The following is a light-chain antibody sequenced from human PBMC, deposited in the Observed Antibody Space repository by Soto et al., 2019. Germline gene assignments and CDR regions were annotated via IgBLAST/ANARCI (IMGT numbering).Light chain of an antibody. CDR2: KAS. V-gene: IGKV1-5*03. Sequence: DLHMTQSPSTLPASVGDSVPITCLASQSISNWLAWYQQKPGKGPKLLIYKASNLESGVPSRFSGSGFGTDFTLTISSLQPDDFATYHCQQYESFFPLTFGGGTKVDI. CDR1: QSISNW. J-gene: IGKJ4*01. CDR3: QQYESFFPLT.